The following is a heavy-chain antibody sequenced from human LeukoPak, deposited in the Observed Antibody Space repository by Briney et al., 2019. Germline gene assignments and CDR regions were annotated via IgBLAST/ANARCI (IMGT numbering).Heavy chain of an antibody. D-gene: IGHD2-2*01. Sequence: SETLSLTCAVYGGSFSGYYWSWIRQPPGKGLEWIGEINHSGSTYYNPSPKSRVTISVDTSKNQFSLKLSSVTAAVTAVYYCARAIYCSSTSCYPGGYGMDVWGQGTTVTVSS. V-gene: IGHV4-34*09. J-gene: IGHJ6*02. CDR1: GGSFSGYY. CDR2: INHSGST. CDR3: ARAIYCSSTSCYPGGYGMDV.